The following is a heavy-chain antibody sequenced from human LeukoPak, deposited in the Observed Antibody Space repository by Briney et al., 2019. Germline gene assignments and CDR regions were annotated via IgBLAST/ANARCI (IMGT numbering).Heavy chain of an antibody. D-gene: IGHD5-12*01. CDR2: TYYRSKWYN. J-gene: IGHJ6*02. CDR1: GDSVSSNSAA. CDR3: AREDGGYDQLFYFYGMDV. V-gene: IGHV6-1*01. Sequence: SQTLSLTCAISGDSVSSNSAAWNWIRQSPSRGLEWLGRTYYRSKWYNDYAISVKSRITIKPDTSKNQFSLQLNSVTPEDSAVYYCAREDGGYDQLFYFYGMDVWGQGTTVTVSS.